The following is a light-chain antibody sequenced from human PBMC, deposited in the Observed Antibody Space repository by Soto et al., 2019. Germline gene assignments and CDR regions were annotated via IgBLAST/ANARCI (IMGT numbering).Light chain of an antibody. CDR3: SSYTTSSTLLYV. CDR1: SSDVGGYNS. Sequence: QSVLTQPASVSGSPGQSITIPCTGTSSDVGGYNSVSWYQQHPGKAPKLMIYEVSNRPSGVSNRFSGSKSGNTASLTISGLQAEDEADYYCSSYTTSSTLLYVFGTGTKVTVL. J-gene: IGLJ1*01. V-gene: IGLV2-14*01. CDR2: EVS.